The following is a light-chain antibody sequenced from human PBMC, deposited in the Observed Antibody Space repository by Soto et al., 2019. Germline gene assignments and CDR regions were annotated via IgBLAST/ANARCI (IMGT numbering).Light chain of an antibody. CDR3: CSYAGSTTRVQ. CDR2: EVS. J-gene: IGLJ2*01. Sequence: QSALTPPASVSGSPGQSITIYCTGTRIDVDTYKYVSWYQQHPGKAPKLMIYEVSYRPSGVSDRFSGSKSGNTASLTISGLQAEDEADYYCCSYAGSTTRVQFGGGTKLTVL. CDR1: RIDVDTYKY. V-gene: IGLV2-14*01.